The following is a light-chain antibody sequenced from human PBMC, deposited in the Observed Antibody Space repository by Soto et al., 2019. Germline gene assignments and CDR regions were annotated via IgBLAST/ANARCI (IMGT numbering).Light chain of an antibody. CDR2: AAS. CDR1: QDISDY. J-gene: IGKJ4*01. V-gene: IGKV1-9*01. CDR3: QQLSSYPLT. Sequence: DIQLTQSPSFLSASVGDRVTITGRASQDISDYLAWYQQRPGKAPKLLIYAASTLQSGVPSRVSGSGSGTEFTLTISSRQPEDFATYSCQQLSSYPLTFGGGTKVEIK.